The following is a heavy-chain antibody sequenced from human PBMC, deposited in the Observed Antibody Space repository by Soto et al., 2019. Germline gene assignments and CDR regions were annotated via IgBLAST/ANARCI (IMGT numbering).Heavy chain of an antibody. Sequence: QVQLVQSGAEVKKPGASVKVSCKATGYTFTTYDINWVRQATGQGLEWMGWMNPNSGDTGYAHKFQGRVTMTRDTSISTAYMELSTLTSEDTAVYYCVRGLEWLRNYWGQGTLVTVSS. CDR1: GYTFTTYD. J-gene: IGHJ4*02. V-gene: IGHV1-8*01. CDR2: MNPNSGDT. CDR3: VRGLEWLRNY. D-gene: IGHD5-12*01.